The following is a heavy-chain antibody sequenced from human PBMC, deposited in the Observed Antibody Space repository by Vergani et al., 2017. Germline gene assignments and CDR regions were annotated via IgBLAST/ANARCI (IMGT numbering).Heavy chain of an antibody. D-gene: IGHD3-22*01. CDR1: GGSISSSSYY. CDR3: ARLLDDSSGYLSRVLPS. V-gene: IGHV4-39*01. Sequence: QLQLQESGPGLVKPSETLSLTCTVSGGSISSSSYYWGWIRQPPGKGLEWIGSIYYSGSTYYNPSLKSRVTISVDTSKNQFSLKLSSVTSADTAVYYCARLLDDSSGYLSRVLPSWGQGTLVTVSS. CDR2: IYYSGST. J-gene: IGHJ5*02.